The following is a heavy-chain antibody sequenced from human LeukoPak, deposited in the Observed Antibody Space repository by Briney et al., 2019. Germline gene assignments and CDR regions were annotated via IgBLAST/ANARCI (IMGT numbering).Heavy chain of an antibody. CDR2: IYHSGST. D-gene: IGHD1-14*01. Sequence: PSETLSLTCTVSGYSISSGFYWGWIRQPPGKGLEWIGSIYHSGSTYYNPSLKSRVTISVDTSKNQFSLKPSSVTAADTAVYYCARDSRGFSRNHYFDYWGQGTLVTVSS. J-gene: IGHJ4*02. CDR1: GYSISSGFY. V-gene: IGHV4-38-2*02. CDR3: ARDSRGFSRNHYFDY.